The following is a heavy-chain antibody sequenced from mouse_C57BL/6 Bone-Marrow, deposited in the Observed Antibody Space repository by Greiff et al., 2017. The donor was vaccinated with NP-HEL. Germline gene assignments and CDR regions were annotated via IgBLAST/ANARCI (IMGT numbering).Heavy chain of an antibody. CDR1: GYTFTDYN. CDR2: INPNNGGT. D-gene: IGHD4-1*01. J-gene: IGHJ3*01. V-gene: IGHV1-18*01. Sequence: VQLKESGPELVKPGASVKIPCKASGYTFTDYNMDWVKQSHGKSLEWIGDINPNNGGTIYNQKFKGKATLTVDTSSSTAYMQLRSLTSEDSAVDFCARSPGAWDLAWFAYWGQGTLVTVSA. CDR3: ARSPGAWDLAWFAY.